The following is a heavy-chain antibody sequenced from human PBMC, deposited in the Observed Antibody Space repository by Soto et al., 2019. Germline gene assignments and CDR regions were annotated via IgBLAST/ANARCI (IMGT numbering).Heavy chain of an antibody. CDR3: ARSAYCSGGSCFPTRTVY. J-gene: IGHJ4*02. D-gene: IGHD2-15*01. CDR1: GGSISSYY. V-gene: IGHV4-59*08. CDR2: IYYSGST. Sequence: QVQLQESGPGLVKPSETLSLTCTVSGGSISSYYWSWIRQPPGKGLEWIGYIYYSGSTNYNPSLKSRVTISVDTSKSQFSLKLSSVTAADTAVYYCARSAYCSGGSCFPTRTVYWGQGTLVTVSS.